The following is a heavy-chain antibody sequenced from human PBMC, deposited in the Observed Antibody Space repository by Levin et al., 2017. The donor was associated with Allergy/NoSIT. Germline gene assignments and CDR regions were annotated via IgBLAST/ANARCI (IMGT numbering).Heavy chain of an antibody. J-gene: IGHJ4*02. Sequence: GGSLRLSCAASGFTFDDYAMHWVRQAPGKGLEWVSGISWNSGSIGYADSVKGRFTISRDNAKNSLYLQMNSLRAEDTALYYCAKSVADTAMVSSFDYWGQGTLVTVSS. CDR1: GFTFDDYA. CDR2: ISWNSGSI. D-gene: IGHD5-18*01. CDR3: AKSVADTAMVSSFDY. V-gene: IGHV3-9*01.